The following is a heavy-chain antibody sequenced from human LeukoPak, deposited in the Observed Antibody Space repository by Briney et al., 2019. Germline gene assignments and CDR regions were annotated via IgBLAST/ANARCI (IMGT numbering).Heavy chain of an antibody. Sequence: ASVKVSCKASGYTFTSYYMHWVRQAPGQGLEWMGIINLSGGSTSYAQKFQGRVTMTRDTSTSTVYMELSSLRSEDTAVYYCASFGYSGYDLGYWGQGTLVTVSS. V-gene: IGHV1-46*01. CDR1: GYTFTSYY. J-gene: IGHJ4*02. CDR2: INLSGGST. D-gene: IGHD5-12*01. CDR3: ASFGYSGYDLGY.